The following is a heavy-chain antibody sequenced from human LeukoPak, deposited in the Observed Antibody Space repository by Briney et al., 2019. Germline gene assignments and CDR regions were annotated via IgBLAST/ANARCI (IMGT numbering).Heavy chain of an antibody. D-gene: IGHD6-19*01. CDR1: GFTFSSCA. Sequence: LTGGSLTLSCSASGFTFSSCAMHWVRQSPGRGLEYVSGINDYGDTTHYGDSVRGRITISRDDSKNTVILQMSSLRADDTAVYYCVKDLIGWYSFEYWGQGTLVTVSS. CDR2: INDYGDTT. CDR3: VKDLIGWYSFEY. V-gene: IGHV3-64D*09. J-gene: IGHJ4*02.